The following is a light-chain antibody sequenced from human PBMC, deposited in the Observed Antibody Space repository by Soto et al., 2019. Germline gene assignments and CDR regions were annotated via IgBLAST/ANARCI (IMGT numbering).Light chain of an antibody. CDR3: QHYNSYPWT. J-gene: IGKJ1*01. CDR2: KAS. V-gene: IGKV1-5*03. CDR1: QRVSSW. Sequence: DIQMTQSPSTLSASVGDRVTITCRASQRVSSWLAWYQQKPGKAPKLLIYKASSLQTGVPSRFSGSGSGTEFTLTITSLQPDDFPTYYCQHYNSYPWTFGQGTKVEI.